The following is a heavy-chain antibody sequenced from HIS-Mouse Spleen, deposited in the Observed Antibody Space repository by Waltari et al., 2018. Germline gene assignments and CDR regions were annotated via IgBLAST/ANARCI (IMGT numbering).Heavy chain of an antibody. Sequence: QLQLQESGPGLVKPSETLSLTWTVSGGSISRSSYYWGWIRQPPGKGLEWIGSIYYSGSTYYNPSLKSRVTISVDTSKNQFSLKLSSVTAADTAVYYCAREIPYSSSWYDWYFDLWGRGTLVTVSS. J-gene: IGHJ2*01. CDR1: GGSISRSSYY. V-gene: IGHV4-39*07. CDR2: IYYSGST. CDR3: AREIPYSSSWYDWYFDL. D-gene: IGHD6-13*01.